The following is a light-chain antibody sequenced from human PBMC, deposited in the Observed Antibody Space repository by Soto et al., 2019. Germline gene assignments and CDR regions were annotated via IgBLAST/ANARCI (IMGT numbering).Light chain of an antibody. CDR3: QQYNNWPPYT. CDR2: GAS. CDR1: QSVSSN. V-gene: IGKV3-15*01. J-gene: IGKJ2*01. Sequence: EIVMTQSPGTLSVSPGERATLSCRASQSVSSNLAWYQQKPGQAPRLLIYGASTRATGIPARFSGSGSGTEFTLTISSLQSEDFAVYHCQQYNNWPPYTFGQGTKLEI.